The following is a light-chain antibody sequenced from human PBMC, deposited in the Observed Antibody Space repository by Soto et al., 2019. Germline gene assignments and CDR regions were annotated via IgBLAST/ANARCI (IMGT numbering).Light chain of an antibody. CDR2: SAS. J-gene: IGKJ1*01. CDR1: QSVSSSY. V-gene: IGKV3-15*01. Sequence: PGERVTLSCRASQSVSSSYLTWYQQKPGQAPRLLIYSASARATGVPARFSGYGSGTDFTLTISSLQSEDLGVYYCQQYKDWPTTFGQGTKVDIK. CDR3: QQYKDWPTT.